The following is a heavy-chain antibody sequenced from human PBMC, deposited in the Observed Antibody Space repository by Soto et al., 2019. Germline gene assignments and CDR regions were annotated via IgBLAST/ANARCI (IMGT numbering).Heavy chain of an antibody. Sequence: EVQLVESGGDLVQPGGSLSLSCAASGFTFSGHWMHWVRQVPGKGLEWVSRINTDGGSSAYADSVKGRFAISRDNAKNTLYLQMNGLRAADTAVYYCAREAGYCSRTSCYRRAFDTWGQGTTVTVSS. D-gene: IGHD2-2*01. CDR1: GFTFSGHW. J-gene: IGHJ3*02. CDR2: INTDGGSS. V-gene: IGHV3-74*03. CDR3: AREAGYCSRTSCYRRAFDT.